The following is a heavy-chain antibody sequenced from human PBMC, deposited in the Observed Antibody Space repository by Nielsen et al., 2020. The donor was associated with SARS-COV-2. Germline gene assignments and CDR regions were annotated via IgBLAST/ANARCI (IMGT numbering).Heavy chain of an antibody. D-gene: IGHD3-22*01. CDR2: INPDESKT. V-gene: IGHV3-74*03. CDR1: GFIFSNYR. J-gene: IGHJ4*02. CDR3: ARLWDDGHYFDTGPYDY. Sequence: GESLKISCAASGFIFSNYRMHWVRQAPGQGLVWVSHINPDESKTTYADSVKGRFTISRDNAKNTLYLQMNSLRAEDTAVYYCARLWDDGHYFDTGPYDYWGQGTLVTVSS.